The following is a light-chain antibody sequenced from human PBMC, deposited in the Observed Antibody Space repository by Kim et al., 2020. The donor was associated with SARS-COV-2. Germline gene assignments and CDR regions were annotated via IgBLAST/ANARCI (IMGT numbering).Light chain of an antibody. CDR2: DTS. CDR3: QQYSNWPLT. V-gene: IGKV3D-15*01. CDR1: QTVSSN. J-gene: IGKJ1*01. Sequence: SPGERATHSCRDSQTVSSNFLAWYQQKPGPTPRLLIYDTSSRATGIPARFSGSGSGTEFTLTISTLQSEDFAVYYCQQYSNWPLTFGQGTKVDIK.